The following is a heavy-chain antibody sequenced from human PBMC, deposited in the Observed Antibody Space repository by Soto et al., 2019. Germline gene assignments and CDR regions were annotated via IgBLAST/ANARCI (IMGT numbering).Heavy chain of an antibody. CDR1: GYTFTSYG. J-gene: IGHJ5*02. CDR3: ARERRDSSPGEWFDP. V-gene: IGHV1-18*01. CDR2: ISAYNGNT. D-gene: IGHD6-13*01. Sequence: QVQLVQSGAEVKKPGASVKVSCKASGYTFTSYGISWVRQAPGQGLEWMGWISAYNGNTNYAQKLQGRVTMTTDTSTRTAYMELRSMRSDDTAVYYCARERRDSSPGEWFDPWGQGTLVTVSS.